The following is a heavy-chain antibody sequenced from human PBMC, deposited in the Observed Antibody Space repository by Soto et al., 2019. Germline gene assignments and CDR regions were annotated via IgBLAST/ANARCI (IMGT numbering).Heavy chain of an antibody. V-gene: IGHV1-69*01. D-gene: IGHD6-19*01. CDR1: RVAFSKFI. J-gene: IGHJ6*02. Sequence: QAQLEQSGGEVKKPGSSVKVSCKASRVAFSKFIVTWVRQAPGLGLEWVGGIIPIFCTANYAQKFQGRVTITADESTRTSYMEVNNLRSEDTAVYYCAKVRYSSPMGYYYGMDVWGQGTTVTVSS. CDR3: AKVRYSSPMGYYYGMDV. CDR2: IIPIFCTA.